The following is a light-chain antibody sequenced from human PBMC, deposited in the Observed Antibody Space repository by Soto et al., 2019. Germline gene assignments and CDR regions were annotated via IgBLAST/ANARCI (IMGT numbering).Light chain of an antibody. J-gene: IGKJ1*01. V-gene: IGKV3-20*01. CDR2: GAS. Sequence: EIVLTQSPGTLSLSPGERATLSCKASQSVSSNFLAWYQRKPGQAPRLLIYGASYRATDIPYRFSGSGSGTDFTLTITRREPEVCEVYYCQQYGTSPPTFGQGTKVEI. CDR3: QQYGTSPPT. CDR1: QSVSSNF.